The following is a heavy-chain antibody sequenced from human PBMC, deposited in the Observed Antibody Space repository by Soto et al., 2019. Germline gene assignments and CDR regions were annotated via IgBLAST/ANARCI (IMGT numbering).Heavy chain of an antibody. CDR1: GYSLTSYW. Sequence: PGESLKISWKVSGYSLTSYWICWVRQMPGKGLEWMGNIFPGDSDTRYSPSFEGQVTISADKSLSTAYLQWSSLKTSDTAMYYCARRSFDSSGYLFDYWGQGTQVTVSS. V-gene: IGHV5-51*03. CDR3: ARRSFDSSGYLFDY. CDR2: IFPGDSDT. D-gene: IGHD3-22*01. J-gene: IGHJ4*02.